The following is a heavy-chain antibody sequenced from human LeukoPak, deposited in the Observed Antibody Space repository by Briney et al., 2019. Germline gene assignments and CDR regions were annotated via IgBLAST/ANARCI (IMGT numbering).Heavy chain of an antibody. Sequence: PGGSLRLSCAASGFTFSSYAMSWVRQAPGKGLEWVSAISGSGGSTYYADSVKGRFTISRDNSKNTLYLQMNSLRAEDTAVYYCAKPYYYDSSGYPFFDYWGQGTLVTVSS. CDR2: ISGSGGST. D-gene: IGHD3-22*01. CDR1: GFTFSSYA. CDR3: AKPYYYDSSGYPFFDY. J-gene: IGHJ4*02. V-gene: IGHV3-23*01.